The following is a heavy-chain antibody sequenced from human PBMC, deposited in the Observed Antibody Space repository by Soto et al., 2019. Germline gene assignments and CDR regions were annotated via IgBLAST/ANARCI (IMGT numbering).Heavy chain of an antibody. CDR3: ARGDTANDY. D-gene: IGHD5-18*01. J-gene: IGHJ4*02. CDR2: INHSGST. V-gene: IGHV4-34*01. CDR1: GGSFSGYY. Sequence: SETLSLTCAVYGGSFSGYYWSWIRQPPGKGLEWIGEINHSGSTNYNPSLKSRVIISVDTSKNQFSLKLSPVTAADTAVYYCARGDTANDYWGQGTLVTVSS.